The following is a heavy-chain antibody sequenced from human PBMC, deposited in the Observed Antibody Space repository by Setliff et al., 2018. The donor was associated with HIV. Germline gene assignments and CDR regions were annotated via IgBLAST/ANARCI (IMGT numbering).Heavy chain of an antibody. CDR1: GYTFTSYG. J-gene: IGHJ4*02. D-gene: IGHD6-6*01. CDR2: ISLYSGKK. Sequence: GASVKVSCKASGYTFTSYGVSGVRQAPGQGLEWMGWISLYSGKKNYPQKFQGRVTMTGDTSISAAFLELSSLTSDDTAVYYCARGANFPYSSSSDYWGQGTLVTVSS. CDR3: ARGANFPYSSSSDY. V-gene: IGHV1-18*01.